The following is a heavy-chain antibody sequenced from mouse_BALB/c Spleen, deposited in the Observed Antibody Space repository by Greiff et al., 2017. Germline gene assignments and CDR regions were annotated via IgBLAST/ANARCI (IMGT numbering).Heavy chain of an antibody. CDR3: ARGRDYDAMDY. J-gene: IGHJ4*01. Sequence: QVQLQQPGAELVMPGASVKMSCKASGYTFTDYLMHWVKQRPGQGLEWIGAIDTSDSYTSYNQKFKGKATLTVDESSSTAYMQLSSLTSEDSAVYYCARGRDYDAMDYWGQGTSVTVSS. CDR2: IDTSDSYT. D-gene: IGHD1-1*02. CDR1: GYTFTDYL. V-gene: IGHV1-69*01.